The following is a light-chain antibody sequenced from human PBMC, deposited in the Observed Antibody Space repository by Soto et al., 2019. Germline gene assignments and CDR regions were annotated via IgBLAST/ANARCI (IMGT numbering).Light chain of an antibody. J-gene: IGLJ3*02. CDR3: CSFAGSSTWV. V-gene: IGLV2-23*02. CDR1: SSDVGSYNL. Sequence: QSVLTQPASVSGSPGQSITISCTGTSSDVGSYNLVSWYQQYPGKAPKLLIYEVNKWPSGVSNRFSGSKSVNTASLTISGLRADDEADYYCCSFAGSSTWVFGGGTKLTVL. CDR2: EVN.